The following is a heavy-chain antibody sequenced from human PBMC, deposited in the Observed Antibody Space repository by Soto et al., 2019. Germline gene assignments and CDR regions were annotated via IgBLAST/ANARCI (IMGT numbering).Heavy chain of an antibody. CDR3: ARLQGRLYYDFWSGYFDAALQGCGMDV. J-gene: IGHJ6*02. CDR1: GYTFTSYG. D-gene: IGHD3-3*01. CDR2: ISAYNGNT. V-gene: IGHV1-18*04. Sequence: ASVKVSCKASGYTFTSYGISWVRQAPGQGLEWMGWISAYNGNTNYAQKLQGRVTMTTDTSTSTAYMELRSLRSDDTAVYYCARLQGRLYYDFWSGYFDAALQGCGMDVWGQGXTVTVYS.